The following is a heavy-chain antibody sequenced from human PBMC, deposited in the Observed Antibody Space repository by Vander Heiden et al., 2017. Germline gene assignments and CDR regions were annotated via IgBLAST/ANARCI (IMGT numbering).Heavy chain of an antibody. Sequence: QVQLQQWGAGLLKPSETLSLTCAVYGGSFSGCYWSWSRQPPGKGLEWIGEINHSGSTNYNPSLKSRVTISVDTSKNQFSLKLSSVTAADTAVYYCARGHYYDSSGYYYHWFDPWGQGTLVTVSS. CDR1: GGSFSGCY. CDR2: INHSGST. D-gene: IGHD3-22*01. J-gene: IGHJ5*02. V-gene: IGHV4-34*01. CDR3: ARGHYYDSSGYYYHWFDP.